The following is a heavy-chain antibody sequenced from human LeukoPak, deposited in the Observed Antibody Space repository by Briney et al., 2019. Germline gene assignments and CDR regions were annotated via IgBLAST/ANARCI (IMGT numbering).Heavy chain of an antibody. Sequence: PGGSLRLSCAASGFTFSSYAMSRVRQAPGKGLEWVSSISSSSSYIYYADSVKGRFTISRDNAKNSLYLQMNSLRAEDTAVYYCARDRRAVAGTFDYWGQGTLVTVSS. CDR3: ARDRRAVAGTFDY. CDR1: GFTFSSYA. D-gene: IGHD6-19*01. CDR2: ISSSSSYI. V-gene: IGHV3-21*01. J-gene: IGHJ4*02.